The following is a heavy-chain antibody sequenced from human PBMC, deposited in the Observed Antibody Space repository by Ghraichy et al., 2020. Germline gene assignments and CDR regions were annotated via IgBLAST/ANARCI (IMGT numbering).Heavy chain of an antibody. CDR2: INPNSGGT. J-gene: IGHJ4*02. V-gene: IGHV1-2*02. D-gene: IGHD6-19*01. CDR3: ASQPFEGWYRYFDY. CDR1: GYTFTGYY. Sequence: ASVKVSCKASGYTFTGYYMHWVRQAPGQGLEWMGWINPNSGGTNYAQKFQGRVTMTRDTSISTAYMELSRLRSDDTAVYYCASQPFEGWYRYFDYWGQGTLVTVSS.